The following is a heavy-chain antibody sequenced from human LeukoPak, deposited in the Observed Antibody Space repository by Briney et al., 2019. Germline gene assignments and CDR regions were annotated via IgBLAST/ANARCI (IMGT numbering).Heavy chain of an antibody. D-gene: IGHD3-3*01. Sequence: GGSLRLSCAASGFAFSSYWMSWVRQAPGKGPEWVANIKQDGSEKYYVDSVKGRFTISRDNAKNSLYLQMNSLRAEDTAVYYCARGIDFWKLRRWFDPWGQGTLVTVSS. CDR2: IKQDGSEK. CDR1: GFAFSSYW. V-gene: IGHV3-7*01. CDR3: ARGIDFWKLRRWFDP. J-gene: IGHJ5*02.